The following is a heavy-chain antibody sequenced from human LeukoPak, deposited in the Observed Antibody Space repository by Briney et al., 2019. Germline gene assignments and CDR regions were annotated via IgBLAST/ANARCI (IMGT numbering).Heavy chain of an antibody. J-gene: IGHJ4*02. CDR1: GFTFSSYS. D-gene: IGHD6-13*01. Sequence: GGSLRLSCAASGFTFSSYSMNWVRQAPRKGLEWVSSISSSSSYIYYADSVKGRFTISRDNAKNSLYLQMNSLRAEDTAVYYCATCIAAAGWYYFDYWGQGTLVTVSS. V-gene: IGHV3-21*01. CDR3: ATCIAAAGWYYFDY. CDR2: ISSSSSYI.